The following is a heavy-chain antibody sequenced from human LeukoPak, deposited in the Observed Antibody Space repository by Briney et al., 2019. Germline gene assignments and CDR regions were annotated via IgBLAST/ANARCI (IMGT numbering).Heavy chain of an antibody. CDR2: ISSSSSTI. Sequence: PGGSLRLSCAASGFTFSSYSMNWVRQAPGKGLEWVSYISSSSSTIYYADSVKGRFTISRDNAKNSLYLQMNSLRAEDTAVYYCAKDMRFDWTPYYFDYWGQGTLVTVSS. J-gene: IGHJ4*02. V-gene: IGHV3-48*01. D-gene: IGHD3-9*01. CDR3: AKDMRFDWTPYYFDY. CDR1: GFTFSSYS.